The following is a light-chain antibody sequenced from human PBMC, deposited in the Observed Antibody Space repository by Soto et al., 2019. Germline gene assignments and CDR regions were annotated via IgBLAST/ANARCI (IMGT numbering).Light chain of an antibody. Sequence: EIVLTQSPGTLSLSPGEGATLSCRASQSIGGNFLAWYQQRRGQAPRLLIHGASNRATGIPDRFSGSGSGTDFTLTITRLEPEDFAVYYCQQYDHPPYTFGQGTKLEIK. V-gene: IGKV3-20*01. CDR2: GAS. J-gene: IGKJ2*01. CDR1: QSIGGNF. CDR3: QQYDHPPYT.